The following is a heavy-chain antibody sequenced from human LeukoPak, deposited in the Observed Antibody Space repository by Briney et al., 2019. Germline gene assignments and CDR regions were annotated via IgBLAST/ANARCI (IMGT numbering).Heavy chain of an antibody. CDR1: GFTFSSYA. V-gene: IGHV3-23*01. Sequence: GGSLRLPCAASGFTFSSYAMSWVRQAPGKGLEWVSAISGSGGSTYYADSVKGRFTISSDNSKNTLYLQMNSLRAEDTAVYYCAKRGTTAYYFDYWGQGTLVTVSS. J-gene: IGHJ4*02. CDR3: AKRGTTAYYFDY. D-gene: IGHD1-7*01. CDR2: ISGSGGST.